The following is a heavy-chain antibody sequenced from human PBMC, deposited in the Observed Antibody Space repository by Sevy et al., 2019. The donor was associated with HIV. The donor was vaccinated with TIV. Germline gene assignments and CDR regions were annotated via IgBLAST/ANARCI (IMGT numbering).Heavy chain of an antibody. J-gene: IGHJ4*02. CDR1: KYSFSDHY. V-gene: IGHV1-2*02. CDR2: INPDNGGT. CDR3: ARGFRYRSYWSAVDF. D-gene: IGHD3-10*01. Sequence: ASVKVSCKASKYSFSDHYIHWVRQAPGQGLEWMGWINPDNGGTNYAQKFQGRVTMTRDTSISKTYMEMSSLGSDDTAVYYCARGFRYRSYWSAVDFWGQGTLVTVSS.